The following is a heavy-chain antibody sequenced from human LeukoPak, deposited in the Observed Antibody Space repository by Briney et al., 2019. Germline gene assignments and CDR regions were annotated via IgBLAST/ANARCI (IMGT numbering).Heavy chain of an antibody. J-gene: IGHJ4*02. Sequence: GGSLRLSCAASGFTFSSYDMHWVRQATGKGLEWVSAIGTAGDPYYPGSVKGRFTISRDNAKNSLYLQMNSLRAEDTAVYYCARTPGGLYSSLDYWGQGTLVTVSS. V-gene: IGHV3-13*05. D-gene: IGHD5-18*01. CDR1: GFTFSSYD. CDR2: IGTAGDP. CDR3: ARTPGGLYSSLDY.